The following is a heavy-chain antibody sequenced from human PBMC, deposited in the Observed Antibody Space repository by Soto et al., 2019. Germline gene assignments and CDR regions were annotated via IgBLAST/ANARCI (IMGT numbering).Heavy chain of an antibody. CDR1: GWSISSGYD. CDR2: SDHSGST. V-gene: IGHV4-38-2*02. J-gene: IGHJ5*02. CDR3: ARDWGTGYNWLDP. Sequence: SETLSLTCAVSGWSISSGYDWAWIRQSPGKGLEWIGSSDHSGSTSYNAFLKSRVTISIDASKNQFSLNLTSVTAADTAVYYCARDWGTGYNWLDPCGQGHLVTVYS. D-gene: IGHD1-1*01.